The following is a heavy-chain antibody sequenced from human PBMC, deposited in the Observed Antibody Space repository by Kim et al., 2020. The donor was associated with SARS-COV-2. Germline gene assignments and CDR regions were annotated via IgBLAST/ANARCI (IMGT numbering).Heavy chain of an antibody. D-gene: IGHD3-16*02. CDR3: ARHVSHQKVGSYRYGFDY. Sequence: KSRVTIAVDTSKNQFSLKLSSVTAADTAVYYCARHVSHQKVGSYRYGFDYWGQGTLVTVSS. V-gene: IGHV4-39*01. J-gene: IGHJ4*02.